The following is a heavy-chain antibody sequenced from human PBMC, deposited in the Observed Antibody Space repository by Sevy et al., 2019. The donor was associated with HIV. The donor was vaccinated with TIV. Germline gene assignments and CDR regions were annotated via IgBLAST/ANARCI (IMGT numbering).Heavy chain of an antibody. CDR3: AKKMGAGSGMAFLVDY. Sequence: AGSLRLSCAASGFTFSSFAMGWVHQAPGKGLDWISVIGGTGDHTYYADSVKGRFTISRDNSKNTLFLQMNSLRAEDTAIFYCAKKMGAGSGMAFLVDYWGQGTLVTVSS. CDR1: GFTFSSFA. CDR2: IGGTGDHT. J-gene: IGHJ4*02. D-gene: IGHD5-18*01. V-gene: IGHV3-23*01.